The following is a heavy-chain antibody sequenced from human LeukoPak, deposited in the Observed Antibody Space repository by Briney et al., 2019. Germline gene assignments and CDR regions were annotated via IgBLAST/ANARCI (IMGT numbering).Heavy chain of an antibody. CDR3: AREDGYDNSGYNFFDH. D-gene: IGHD3-22*01. V-gene: IGHV3-64*01. Sequence: PGCSLRLSCAASGFTFSSYAMHWVRQAPGKGLEYVSGISTNRDITYYTNTVKGRFTISRDNSKNTVYLQLSSLRAEDTAVYYCAREDGYDNSGYNFFDHWGQGTLVTVSS. CDR2: ISTNRDIT. CDR1: GFTFSSYA. J-gene: IGHJ4*02.